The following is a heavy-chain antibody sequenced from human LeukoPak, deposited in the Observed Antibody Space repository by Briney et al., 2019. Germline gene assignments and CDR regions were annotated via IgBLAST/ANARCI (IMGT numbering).Heavy chain of an antibody. Sequence: PGGSLRLSCAASGLSVSSNYMSWVRQAPGKGLEWVSIIYSGGTTYYADSVKGRFTISRDNSKNTLYLQMNSLRVEDTAMYYCARADSSGWYPVYWGQGTLVTVSS. J-gene: IGHJ4*02. V-gene: IGHV3-53*01. CDR1: GLSVSSNY. CDR3: ARADSSGWYPVY. CDR2: IYSGGTT. D-gene: IGHD6-19*01.